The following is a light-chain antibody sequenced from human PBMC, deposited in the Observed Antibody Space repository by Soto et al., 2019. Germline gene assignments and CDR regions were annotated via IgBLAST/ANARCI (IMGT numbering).Light chain of an antibody. Sequence: DIQMTQSPSSLSASVGDRVTITCRASQSISTYLSWYQQRPGIAPKLLVFSASRLQSGVSSRFSGSGSGTDFTLSISSLQPEDFATYYCQQLNSYPPMYTFGQGTKLEIK. J-gene: IGKJ2*01. CDR2: SAS. V-gene: IGKV1-39*01. CDR3: QQLNSYPPMYT. CDR1: QSISTY.